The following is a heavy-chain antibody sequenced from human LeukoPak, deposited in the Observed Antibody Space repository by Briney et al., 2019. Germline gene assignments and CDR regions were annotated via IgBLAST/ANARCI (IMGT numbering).Heavy chain of an antibody. Sequence: GASVKVSCKVSGYTLTELSMHWVRQAPGKGLEWMGGFDPEDGETIYAQKFQGRVAMTEDTSTDTAYTELSSLRSEDTAVYYCATDYRHPGGVWGKGTTVTVSS. CDR1: GYTLTELS. V-gene: IGHV1-24*01. D-gene: IGHD3-10*01. J-gene: IGHJ6*04. CDR2: FDPEDGET. CDR3: ATDYRHPGGV.